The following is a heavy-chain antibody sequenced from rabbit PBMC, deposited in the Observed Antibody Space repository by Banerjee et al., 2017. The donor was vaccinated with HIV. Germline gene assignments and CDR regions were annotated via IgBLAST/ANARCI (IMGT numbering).Heavy chain of an antibody. CDR3: ARDAYTLDL. CDR2: IYAGSSGST. D-gene: IGHD8-1*01. J-gene: IGHJ4*01. V-gene: IGHV1S45*01. CDR1: GFSFSSSYY. Sequence: QEQLEESGGGLVQPGGSLKLSCKASGFSFSSSYYMCWVRQAPGKGLEWIACIYAGSSGSTYYASWAKGRFTISKTSSTTVTLQMTSLTAADTATYFCARDAYTLDLWGPGTLVTVS.